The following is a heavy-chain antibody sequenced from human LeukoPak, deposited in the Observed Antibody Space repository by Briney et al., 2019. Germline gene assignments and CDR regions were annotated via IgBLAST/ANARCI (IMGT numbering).Heavy chain of an antibody. CDR3: ASARGFTALDAFDI. V-gene: IGHV4-59*01. D-gene: IGHD5-18*01. J-gene: IGHJ3*02. Sequence: PSETLSLTCTVSGGSISTYYWSWIRQPPGKGLEYIGYIYYSGSTNYNPSLKSRVTISVDTSKNQFSLKLSSVTAADTAVYYCASARGFTALDAFDIWGQGTMVTVSS. CDR1: GGSISTYY. CDR2: IYYSGST.